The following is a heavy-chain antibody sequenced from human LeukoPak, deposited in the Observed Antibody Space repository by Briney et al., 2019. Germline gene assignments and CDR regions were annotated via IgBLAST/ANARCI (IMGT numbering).Heavy chain of an antibody. D-gene: IGHD1-26*01. CDR2: INPNSGGT. CDR1: GYTFTGYY. CDR3: ARLKYSGSYVDLDY. V-gene: IGHV1-2*02. Sequence: ASVKVSCKASGYTFTGYYMHWVRPAPGQGLEWMGWINPNSGGTNYAQKFQGRVTMTRDTSISTAYMELSRLRSDDTAVYYCARLKYSGSYVDLDYWGQGTLVTVSS. J-gene: IGHJ4*02.